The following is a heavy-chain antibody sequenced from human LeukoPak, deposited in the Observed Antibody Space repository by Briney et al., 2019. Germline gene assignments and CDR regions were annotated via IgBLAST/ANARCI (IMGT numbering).Heavy chain of an antibody. CDR1: GGSISSGTYY. Sequence: SETLSLTCTVSGGSISSGTYYWGYIRQPAGKGLEWIGRISTSGSTNYNPSLKSRVSISVDTSNQQFSLQLSSVTAADTAAYYCARGITSDAFDIWGQGTMVTVSS. CDR3: ARGITSDAFDI. V-gene: IGHV4-61*02. D-gene: IGHD3-16*01. CDR2: ISTSGST. J-gene: IGHJ3*02.